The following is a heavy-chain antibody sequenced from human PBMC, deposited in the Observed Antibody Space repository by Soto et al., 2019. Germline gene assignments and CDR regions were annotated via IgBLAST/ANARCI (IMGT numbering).Heavy chain of an antibody. V-gene: IGHV3-23*01. D-gene: IGHD6-13*01. CDR2: ISGSGGST. CDR1: GLTFSSYA. J-gene: IGHJ4*02. Sequence: GGSLRLSCAASGLTFSSYAMSCVRQAPGKGLEWVLAISGSGGSTYYADSVKGRFTISRDNPKNSLYLQMNSLRAEDTAVYYCAKGNGSSWYYFDYWGQGTLVTVSS. CDR3: AKGNGSSWYYFDY.